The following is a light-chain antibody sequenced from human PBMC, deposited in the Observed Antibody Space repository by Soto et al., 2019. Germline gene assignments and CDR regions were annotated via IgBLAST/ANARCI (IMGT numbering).Light chain of an antibody. CDR2: DAS. J-gene: IGKJ1*01. CDR1: QDISNY. CDR3: QQYSHLIT. Sequence: DIQMTQSPSSLSASLGDIVTITCQASQDISNYLNWYQQKPGKAPKLLIYDASNLETGVPSRFSGSGSGTDFTFTISSLQPEDIATYYCQQYSHLITFGQGTKVDIK. V-gene: IGKV1-33*01.